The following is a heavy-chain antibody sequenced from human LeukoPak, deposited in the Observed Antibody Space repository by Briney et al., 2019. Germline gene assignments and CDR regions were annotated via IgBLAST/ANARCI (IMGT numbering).Heavy chain of an antibody. V-gene: IGHV3-30*18. Sequence: GGSLRLSCAASGFTFSSYGMHWVRQAPGKGLEWVAVISYDGSNKYYADSVKGRFTISRDNSKNTLYLQRNSLRAEDTAVYYCAKDGTTVTTIAWIQNYYYYMDVWGKGTTVTVSS. J-gene: IGHJ6*03. D-gene: IGHD4-17*01. CDR3: AKDGTTVTTIAWIQNYYYYMDV. CDR1: GFTFSSYG. CDR2: ISYDGSNK.